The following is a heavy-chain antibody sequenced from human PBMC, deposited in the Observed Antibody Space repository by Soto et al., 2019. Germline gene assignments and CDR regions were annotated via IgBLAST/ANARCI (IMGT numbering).Heavy chain of an antibody. CDR1: GGSISSGGYY. D-gene: IGHD4-4*01. CDR3: ARCGRIWTTVRYYGMDV. CDR2: IYYSGST. J-gene: IGHJ6*02. V-gene: IGHV4-31*03. Sequence: SETLSLTCTVSGGSISSGGYYWSWIRQHPGKGLEWIGYIYYSGSTYYNPSLKSRVTISVDTSKNQFSLKLSSVTAADTAVYYCARCGRIWTTVRYYGMDVWGQGTTVTVSS.